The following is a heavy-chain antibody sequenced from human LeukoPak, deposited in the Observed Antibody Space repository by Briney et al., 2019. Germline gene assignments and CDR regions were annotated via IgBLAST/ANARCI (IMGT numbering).Heavy chain of an antibody. Sequence: SETLSLTCTVSGGSISSSSYYWGWIRQPPGKGLEWIGSMYYSGSTYYNPSLKSRVTISVDTSKNQFSLKLSSVTAADTAVYYCAYSSGWWRSNWYFDLWGRGTLATVSS. CDR1: GGSISSSSYY. CDR3: AYSSGWWRSNWYFDL. D-gene: IGHD6-19*01. CDR2: MYYSGST. J-gene: IGHJ2*01. V-gene: IGHV4-39*07.